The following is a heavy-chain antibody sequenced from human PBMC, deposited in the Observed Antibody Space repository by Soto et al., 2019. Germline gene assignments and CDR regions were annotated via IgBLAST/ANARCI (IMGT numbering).Heavy chain of an antibody. J-gene: IGHJ6*02. Sequence: PGGSLRLSCAASGFTFSSYAMSWVRQAPGKGLEWASAISGSGGSTYYADSVKGRFTISRDNSKNTLYLQMNSLRAEDTAVYYCAKGIYSSSPYGMDVWGQGTTVTVSS. V-gene: IGHV3-23*01. CDR1: GFTFSSYA. D-gene: IGHD6-13*01. CDR2: ISGSGGST. CDR3: AKGIYSSSPYGMDV.